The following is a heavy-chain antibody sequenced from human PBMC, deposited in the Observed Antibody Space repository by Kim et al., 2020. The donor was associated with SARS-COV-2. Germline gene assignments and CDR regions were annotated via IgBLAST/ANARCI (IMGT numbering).Heavy chain of an antibody. J-gene: IGHJ3*01. V-gene: IGHV3-23*05. D-gene: IGHD6-25*01. CDR1: GFTFSSYS. Sequence: LSLTCAASGFTFSSYSMSWVRQAPGKGLEWVSIISSRAGNLIYYADSVKGRFTISRDNSKNMVYMQMNSLRAEDTAVYYCAKKYTSDWRAFDFWGQG. CDR2: ISSRAGNLI. CDR3: AKKYTSDWRAFDF.